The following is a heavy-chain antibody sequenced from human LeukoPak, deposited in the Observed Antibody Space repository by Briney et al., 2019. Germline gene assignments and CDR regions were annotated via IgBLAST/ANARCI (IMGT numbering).Heavy chain of an antibody. D-gene: IGHD3-16*01. CDR2: MNQDGSAK. CDR1: GFTFSDTW. J-gene: IGHJ6*02. CDR3: ATYTHWVAGDV. V-gene: IGHV3-7*01. Sequence: GGSLRLSCAASGFTFSDTWMSWVRQAPGKGLEWVANMNQDGSAKGYVDSVKGRFTISRDNARNSLYLQMSSLRPEDTAVYYCATYTHWVAGDVWGQGTTVTVSS.